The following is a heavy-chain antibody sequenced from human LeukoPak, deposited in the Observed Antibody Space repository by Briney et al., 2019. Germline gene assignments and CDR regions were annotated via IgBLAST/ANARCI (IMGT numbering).Heavy chain of an antibody. J-gene: IGHJ4*02. V-gene: IGHV1-69*13. CDR3: ASHSSSWYNQWVTFDY. CDR1: GGTFSSYA. Sequence: SVKVSCKASGGTFSSYAISWVRQAPGQGLEWMGRIIPIFGTANYAQKFQGRVTITADESTSTAYMELSSLRSEDTAVYYCASHSSSWYNQWVTFDYWGQGTLVTVSS. CDR2: IIPIFGTA. D-gene: IGHD6-13*01.